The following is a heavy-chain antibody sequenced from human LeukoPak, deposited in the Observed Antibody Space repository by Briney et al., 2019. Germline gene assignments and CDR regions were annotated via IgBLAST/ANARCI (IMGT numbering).Heavy chain of an antibody. V-gene: IGHV3-30*02. D-gene: IGHD3-10*01. CDR2: IWYDGSNK. Sequence: PGGSLRLSCAASGFTFSSYGMHWVRQAPGKGLEWVAVIWYDGSNKYYADSVKGRFTISRDNSKNTLYLQMNSLRAEDTAVYYCAKGPTYYPNWFDPWGQGTLVTVSS. J-gene: IGHJ5*02. CDR3: AKGPTYYPNWFDP. CDR1: GFTFSSYG.